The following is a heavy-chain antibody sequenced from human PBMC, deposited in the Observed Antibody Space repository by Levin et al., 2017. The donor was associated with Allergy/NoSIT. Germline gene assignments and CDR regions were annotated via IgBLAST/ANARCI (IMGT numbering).Heavy chain of an antibody. J-gene: IGHJ6*02. CDR1: GGRFSSYA. V-gene: IGHV1-69*13. CDR2: IIPIFDTA. D-gene: IGHD4-17*01. Sequence: GASVKVSCTASGGRFSSYAFSWVRQAPGQGLEWMGGIIPIFDTATYAQKFQGRVTITADESTRTAYMELSSLRSEDTALYYCASGHYGDYRGFFYYYAMDVWGQGTTVTVSS. CDR3: ASGHYGDYRGFFYYYAMDV.